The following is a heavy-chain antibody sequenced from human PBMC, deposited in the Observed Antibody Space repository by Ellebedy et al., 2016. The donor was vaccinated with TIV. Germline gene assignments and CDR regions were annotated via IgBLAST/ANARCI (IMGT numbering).Heavy chain of an antibody. CDR1: GGSISSSSYY. V-gene: IGHV4-39*01. CDR2: IYYSGST. D-gene: IGHD1-26*01. Sequence: SETLSLTCTVSGGSISSSSYYWGWIRQPPGKGLEWIGSIYYSGSTYYNPSLKSRVTISVDTSKNQFSLKLSSVTAADTAVYYCARHAGVGATPFDYWGQGTLVTVSS. CDR3: ARHAGVGATPFDY. J-gene: IGHJ4*02.